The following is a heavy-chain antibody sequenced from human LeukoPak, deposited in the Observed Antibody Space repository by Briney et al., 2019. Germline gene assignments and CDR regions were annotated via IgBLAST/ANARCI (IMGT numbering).Heavy chain of an antibody. D-gene: IGHD3-22*01. J-gene: IGHJ4*02. CDR2: FYSTGST. Sequence: SETLSLTCTVSGGSITSGTSYWGWVRQPPGRGLEWIGTFYSTGSTHYNPSLRNRVTISVDTSKSQFSLRLSSVTAADTAIYYCAREGRDYYDRSGYSPDYWGQGTLVTVSS. CDR3: AREGRDYYDRSGYSPDY. CDR1: GGSITSGTSY. V-gene: IGHV4-39*07.